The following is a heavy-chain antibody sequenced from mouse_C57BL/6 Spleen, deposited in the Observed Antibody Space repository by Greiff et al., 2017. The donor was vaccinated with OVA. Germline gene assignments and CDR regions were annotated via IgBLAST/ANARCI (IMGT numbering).Heavy chain of an antibody. J-gene: IGHJ2*01. Sequence: QVHVKQSGAELAKPGASVKLSCKASGYTFTSYWMHWVKQRPGQGLEWIGYINPSSGYTKYNQKFKDKATLTADKSSSTAYMQLSSLTYEDSAVYYCARFDYGNYGGTFDYWGQGTTLTVSS. CDR3: ARFDYGNYGGTFDY. V-gene: IGHV1-7*01. D-gene: IGHD2-1*01. CDR2: INPSSGYT. CDR1: GYTFTSYW.